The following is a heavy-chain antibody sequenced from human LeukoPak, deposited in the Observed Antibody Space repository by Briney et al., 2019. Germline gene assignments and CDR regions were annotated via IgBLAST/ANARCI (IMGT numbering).Heavy chain of an antibody. CDR1: GFTYSNYW. D-gene: IGHD7-27*01. CDR2: INIEGSDT. CDR3: ARDRSVTNGGFDS. Sequence: GGSLRLSCEAPGFTYSNYWMHWVRQAPGKGLVWVSRINIEGSDTTYADSVKGRFTISRDNAKNTLYLQMNSLRVEDTAVYYCARDRSVTNGGFDSWGQGALVTVSS. J-gene: IGHJ4*02. V-gene: IGHV3-74*01.